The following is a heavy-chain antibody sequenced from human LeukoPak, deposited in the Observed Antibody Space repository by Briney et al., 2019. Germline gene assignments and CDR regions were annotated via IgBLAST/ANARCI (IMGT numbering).Heavy chain of an antibody. Sequence: SETLSLTCADYGGSYSGYYWSWIRQPPGKGLEWIGEINHRGSTNYNPPLKSRGTIPQDTTQNQFSLKLSSVTAADTALCCFASVGRTWDAFDIWGQGTMVSVSS. D-gene: IGHD2-15*01. J-gene: IGHJ3*02. CDR2: INHRGST. V-gene: IGHV4-34*01. CDR1: GGSYSGYY. CDR3: ASVGRTWDAFDI.